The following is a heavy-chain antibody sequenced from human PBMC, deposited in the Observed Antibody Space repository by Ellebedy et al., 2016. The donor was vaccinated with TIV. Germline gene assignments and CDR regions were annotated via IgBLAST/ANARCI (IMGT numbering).Heavy chain of an antibody. J-gene: IGHJ5*02. CDR3: ARGSGYCSSTSCWYWFNP. CDR1: GGTFSSYA. Sequence: SVKVSXKASGGTFSSYAISWVRQAPGQGLEWMGGIIPIFGTANYAQKFQGRVTITADESTSTAYMELSSLRSEDTAVYYCARGSGYCSSTSCWYWFNPWGQGTLVTVSS. V-gene: IGHV1-69*13. D-gene: IGHD2-2*03. CDR2: IIPIFGTA.